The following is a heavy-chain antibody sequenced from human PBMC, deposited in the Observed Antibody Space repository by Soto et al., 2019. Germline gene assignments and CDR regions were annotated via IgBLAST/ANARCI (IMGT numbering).Heavy chain of an antibody. CDR1: GFTFRNNG. Sequence: QVQLVQSGGGVVQPGTSLRLSCAASGFTFRNNGMHWVRQAPGKGLEWVAVIWYDGSENYYADSVKGRFTISRDNSKNTLHLQMNSLRVDDTAVYYCARWCWWKITDYWGRGTLVTVSS. D-gene: IGHD2-21*01. J-gene: IGHJ4*02. V-gene: IGHV3-33*01. CDR2: IWYDGSEN. CDR3: ARWCWWKITDY.